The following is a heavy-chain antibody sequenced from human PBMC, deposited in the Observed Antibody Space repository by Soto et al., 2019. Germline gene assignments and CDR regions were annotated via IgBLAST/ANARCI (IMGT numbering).Heavy chain of an antibody. D-gene: IGHD2-15*01. V-gene: IGHV3-30-3*01. CDR1: GFTFSSYA. CDR3: AREGDCRCMDV. CDR2: ISYDGSNK. J-gene: IGHJ6*02. Sequence: QVQLVESGGGVVQPGRSLRLSCAASGFTFSSYAMHWVRQAPGKGLEWVAVISYDGSNKYYADSVKGRFTISRDNSKNTRYLQMNSLRAEDTAVYYCAREGDCRCMDVWVQGTTVTDS.